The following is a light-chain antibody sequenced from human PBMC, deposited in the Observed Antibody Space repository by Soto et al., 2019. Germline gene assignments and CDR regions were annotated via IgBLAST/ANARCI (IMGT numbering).Light chain of an antibody. Sequence: DIHITHSPSTLSASVGDIFSMTCRASQSLNNYLACYQHKPGKAPKLLIYDASTLERGVPSRFSGTGSGTEFTLTISSLQPDDFATYYCQQYYRSSITFGQGTRLEIK. CDR1: QSLNNY. V-gene: IGKV1-5*01. CDR3: QQYYRSSIT. CDR2: DAS. J-gene: IGKJ5*01.